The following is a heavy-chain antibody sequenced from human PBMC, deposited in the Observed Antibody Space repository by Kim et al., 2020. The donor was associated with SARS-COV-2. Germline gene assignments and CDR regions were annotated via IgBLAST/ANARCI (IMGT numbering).Heavy chain of an antibody. D-gene: IGHD6-13*01. Sequence: SQTLSLTCAISGDSVSSNSPAWHWIRQSPSRGLEWLGRTYYRSKWYNDYAVSVRGLITINPDTSKNQFSLQLNSVTPEDTAVYYCARESAAAFDYWGQGTLVTVSS. CDR3: ARESAAAFDY. V-gene: IGHV6-1*01. CDR2: TYYRSKWYN. CDR1: GDSVSSNSPA. J-gene: IGHJ4*02.